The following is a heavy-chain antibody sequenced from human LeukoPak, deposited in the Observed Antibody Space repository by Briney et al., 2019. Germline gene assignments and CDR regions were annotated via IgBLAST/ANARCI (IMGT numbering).Heavy chain of an antibody. CDR1: GFTFSSYT. Sequence: GGSLRLSCAASGFTFSSYTLNWVRQAPGKGLEWLSSISSGSSYIYYADSVKGRSTITRDSAKNTLYLQMNSLRAEDTAVYYCARRTGNYYGYWGQGTLVTVSS. CDR3: ARRTGNYYGY. V-gene: IGHV3-21*01. D-gene: IGHD3/OR15-3a*01. J-gene: IGHJ4*02. CDR2: ISSGSSYI.